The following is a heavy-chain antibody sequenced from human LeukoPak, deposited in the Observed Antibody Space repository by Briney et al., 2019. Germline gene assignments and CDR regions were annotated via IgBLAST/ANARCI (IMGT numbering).Heavy chain of an antibody. Sequence: GGSLRLSCAASEFTVSNNYMTWVRQAPGKGLEWVSVIYSGGSTSYADSVKGRFTISRDNSKNTLYLQMNSLRAEDTAVYFCARLSGSYSFDIWGQGTMVTVSS. CDR2: IYSGGST. J-gene: IGHJ3*02. CDR3: ARLSGSYSFDI. D-gene: IGHD1-26*01. CDR1: EFTVSNNY. V-gene: IGHV3-53*01.